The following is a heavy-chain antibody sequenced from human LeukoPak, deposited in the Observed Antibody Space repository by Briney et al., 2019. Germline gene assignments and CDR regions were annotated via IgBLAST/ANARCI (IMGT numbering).Heavy chain of an antibody. V-gene: IGHV1-3*04. CDR2: INTGNGNT. Sequence: GASVKVSCKASGYTFTSYAMHWVRQAPGQRLEWMGWINTGNGNTKYSQKFQGRVTITADESTSTAYMELSSLRSEDTAVYYCAREGDTAMVKEHYYYYGIDVWGQGTTVTVSS. J-gene: IGHJ6*02. D-gene: IGHD5-18*01. CDR1: GYTFTSYA. CDR3: AREGDTAMVKEHYYYYGIDV.